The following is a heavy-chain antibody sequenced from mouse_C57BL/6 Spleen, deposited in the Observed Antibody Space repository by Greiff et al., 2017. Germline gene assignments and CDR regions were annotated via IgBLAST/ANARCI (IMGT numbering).Heavy chain of an antibody. CDR1: GFTFSSYA. Sequence: EVKLVESGGGLVKPGGSLKLSCAASGFTFSSYAMSWVRQTPEKRLEWVATISDGGSYTYYPDNVKGRFTISRDNAKNNLYLQMSHLKSEDTAMYYGARLHYVYAMDYWGQGTSVTVSS. V-gene: IGHV5-4*03. CDR3: ARLHYVYAMDY. D-gene: IGHD1-1*01. J-gene: IGHJ4*01. CDR2: ISDGGSYT.